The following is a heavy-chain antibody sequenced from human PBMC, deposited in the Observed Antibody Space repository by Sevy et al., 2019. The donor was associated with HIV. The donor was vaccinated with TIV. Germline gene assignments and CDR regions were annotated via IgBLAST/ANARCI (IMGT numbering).Heavy chain of an antibody. Sequence: GGSLRLSCVASGFTFTTYCIHWVRQAPGKGPEWVAVMSYDGSKKYYADSVKGRFTISRENSKNTLYLQMNSLRAEDTALYYCAKEGDGIRSHFEHWGQGTLVTVSS. CDR2: MSYDGSKK. D-gene: IGHD3-16*01. V-gene: IGHV3-30*18. J-gene: IGHJ4*02. CDR1: GFTFTTYC. CDR3: AKEGDGIRSHFEH.